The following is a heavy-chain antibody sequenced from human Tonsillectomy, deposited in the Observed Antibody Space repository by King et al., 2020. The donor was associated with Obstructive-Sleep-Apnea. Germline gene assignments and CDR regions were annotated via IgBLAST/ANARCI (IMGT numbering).Heavy chain of an antibody. CDR3: ANLYGNNSLDY. J-gene: IGHJ4*02. CDR1: GLTFSTYA. Sequence: QLLESGGGLVQPGGSLRLSCAASGLTFSTYAISWVRQAPGKGLEWVSAISGGGESTYYADSVTGRFTISRDNSKNTVYLQMNSLRAEDTALYYCANLYGNNSLDYWGQGTLVGVSS. CDR2: ISGGGEST. V-gene: IGHV3-23*01. D-gene: IGHD4-23*01.